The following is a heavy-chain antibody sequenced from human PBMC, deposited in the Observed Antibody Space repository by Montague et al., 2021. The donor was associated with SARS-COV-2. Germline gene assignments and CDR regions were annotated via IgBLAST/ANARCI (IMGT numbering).Heavy chain of an antibody. V-gene: IGHV4-34*01. Sequence: LRLSCAVYGGSLSGHSWSWVRQAPEKGLEWIGDIDHTVSFKYNPSLKSRVTMSIDAAKSQFSLRMTSVTAADTSIYYCARGGTERSTTFGVVFFPLLDSWGQGTLVTVSS. CDR3: ARGGTERSTTFGVVFFPLLDS. CDR1: GGSLSGHS. D-gene: IGHD3-3*01. J-gene: IGHJ4*02. CDR2: IDHTVSF.